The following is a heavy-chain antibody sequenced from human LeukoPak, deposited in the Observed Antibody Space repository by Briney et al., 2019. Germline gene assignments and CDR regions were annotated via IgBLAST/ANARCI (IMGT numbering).Heavy chain of an antibody. CDR3: ARASRGHDY. CDR1: GGSISSYY. Sequence: SETLSLTCTVSGGSISSYYWSWIRQPPGKGLEWIGYIYYSGGTNYNPSLKSRVTISVDTSKNQFSLKLSSVTAADTAVYYCARASRGHDYWGQGTLVTVSS. D-gene: IGHD3-10*01. J-gene: IGHJ4*02. CDR2: IYYSGGT. V-gene: IGHV4-59*01.